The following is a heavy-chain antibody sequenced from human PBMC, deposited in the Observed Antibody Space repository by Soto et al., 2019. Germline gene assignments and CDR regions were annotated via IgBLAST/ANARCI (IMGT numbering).Heavy chain of an antibody. CDR3: ARDRPIEVVPAAFDY. CDR2: ISSSSSYI. D-gene: IGHD2-2*01. Sequence: PGGSLRLSCAASGFTFSSYSMNWVRQAPGKGLEWVSSISSSSSYIYYADSVKGRFTISRDNAKNSLYLQMNSLRAEDTAVYYCARDRPIEVVPAAFDYWGKGTWVPVSS. CDR1: GFTFSSYS. V-gene: IGHV3-21*01. J-gene: IGHJ4*02.